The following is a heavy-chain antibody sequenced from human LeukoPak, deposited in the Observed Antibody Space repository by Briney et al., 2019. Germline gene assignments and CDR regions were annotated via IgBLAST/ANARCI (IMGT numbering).Heavy chain of an antibody. Sequence: GRSLRLSCAASGFTFDDYAMHWVRQAPGKGLEWVSGISWNSGSIGYADSVKGRFTISRDNAKTSLYLQMNSLRAEDTAVYYCARAEGSWYFHYWGQGTLVTVSS. CDR3: ARAEGSWYFHY. CDR2: ISWNSGSI. J-gene: IGHJ4*02. CDR1: GFTFDDYA. V-gene: IGHV3-9*01. D-gene: IGHD6-13*01.